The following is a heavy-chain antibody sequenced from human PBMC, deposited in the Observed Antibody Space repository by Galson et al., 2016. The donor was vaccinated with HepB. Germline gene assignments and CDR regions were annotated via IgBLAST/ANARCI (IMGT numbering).Heavy chain of an antibody. J-gene: IGHJ4*02. V-gene: IGHV3-23*01. CDR1: GFPFSSSA. CDR3: FRVPRYYADYSSGVGDC. CDR2: ISGAGTA. Sequence: SLRLSCAASGFPFSSSAMSWARQAPRKGLAWVSTISGAGTASYAYSVKGRFTISRDNSENTLDLQMDSLRVEDTALYFCFRVPRYYADYSSGVGDCWGQGTLLTVSS. D-gene: IGHD4-17*01.